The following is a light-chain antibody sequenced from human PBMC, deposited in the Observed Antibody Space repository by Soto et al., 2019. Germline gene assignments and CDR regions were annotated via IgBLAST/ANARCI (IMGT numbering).Light chain of an antibody. J-gene: IGLJ1*01. Sequence: QSVLTQPRSVSGSPGQSVTISCTGTSSDFGGYNYVSWYQQHPGKAPKLMIYDVSKRPSGVPDRFSGSKSGNTASLTISGLQAEDEADYYCCSYAGSYTFYVFGTGTKATVL. V-gene: IGLV2-11*01. CDR3: CSYAGSYTFYV. CDR2: DVS. CDR1: SSDFGGYNY.